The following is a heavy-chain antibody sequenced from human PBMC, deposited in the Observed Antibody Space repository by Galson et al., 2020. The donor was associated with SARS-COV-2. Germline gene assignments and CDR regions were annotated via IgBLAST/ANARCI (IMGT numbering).Heavy chain of an antibody. D-gene: IGHD3-3*01. Sequence: GGSLRLSCAASGFTFSSYAMSWVRQAPGKGLEWVSAISGSGGSTYYADSVKGRFTISRDNSKNTLYLQMNSLRAKDTAVYYCAKDRMGIFGVVSYMDVWGKGTTVTVSS. CDR3: AKDRMGIFGVVSYMDV. CDR1: GFTFSSYA. CDR2: ISGSGGST. J-gene: IGHJ6*03. V-gene: IGHV3-23*01.